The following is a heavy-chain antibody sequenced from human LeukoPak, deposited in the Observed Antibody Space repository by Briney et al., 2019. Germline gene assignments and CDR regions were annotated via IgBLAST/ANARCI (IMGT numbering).Heavy chain of an antibody. V-gene: IGHV3-21*04. Sequence: GSLRLSCAASGFTFSSYSMNWVRQAPGKGLEWVSSISSSSSYIYYADSVKGRFTISRDNAKNSLYLQMNSLRAEDTAVYYCAKDPILRDSSSWYANWGQGTLVTVSS. CDR1: GFTFSSYS. CDR2: ISSSSSYI. CDR3: AKDPILRDSSSWYAN. D-gene: IGHD6-13*01. J-gene: IGHJ4*02.